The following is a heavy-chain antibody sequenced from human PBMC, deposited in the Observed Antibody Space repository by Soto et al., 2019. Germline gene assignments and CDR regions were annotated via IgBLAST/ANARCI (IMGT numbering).Heavy chain of an antibody. D-gene: IGHD6-19*01. CDR2: IPYDGSNK. V-gene: IGHV3-30-3*01. CDR1: GFTFSSYA. CDR3: ARGGIAVTGPRGYFDY. Sequence: QVQLVESGGGVVQPGRSLRLSCAASGFTFSSYAMHWVRQAPGKGLEWVAVIPYDGSNKYYGDSVKGRFTISRDNSKNTLYLQMSSLRGEYTAVYYCARGGIAVTGPRGYFDYWGQGTLVTVSS. J-gene: IGHJ4*02.